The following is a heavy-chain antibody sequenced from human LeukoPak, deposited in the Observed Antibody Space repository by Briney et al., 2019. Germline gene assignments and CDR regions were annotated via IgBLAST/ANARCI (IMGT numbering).Heavy chain of an antibody. V-gene: IGHV4-59*01. J-gene: IGHJ4*02. D-gene: IGHD3-22*01. Sequence: SEALSLTCTVSGGPTTSYYWSWIRQPPGKGLEWIGYIYYSGSTNYNPSLKSRVTISVDTSKNQFSLKLSSLTAADTAVYYCARDTSGYRRGSFDYWGQGTLVTVSS. CDR3: ARDTSGYRRGSFDY. CDR1: GGPTTSYY. CDR2: IYYSGST.